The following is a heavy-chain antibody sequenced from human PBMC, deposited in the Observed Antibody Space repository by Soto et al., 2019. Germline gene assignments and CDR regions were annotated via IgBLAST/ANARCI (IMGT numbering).Heavy chain of an antibody. CDR2: ISSSSSYI. V-gene: IGHV3-21*01. Sequence: EVQLVESGGGLVKPGGSLRLSCAASGFTFSSYSMNWVRQAPGKGLEWVSSISSSSSYIYYADSVKGRFTISRDNAKNSLYLQMNSLRAEDTAVYYCARDRDNWNFPTNQKDAFDIWGQGTMVTVSS. CDR3: ARDRDNWNFPTNQKDAFDI. D-gene: IGHD1-7*01. J-gene: IGHJ3*02. CDR1: GFTFSSYS.